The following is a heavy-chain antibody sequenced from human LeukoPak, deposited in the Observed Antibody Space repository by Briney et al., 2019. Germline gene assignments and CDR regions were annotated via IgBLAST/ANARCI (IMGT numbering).Heavy chain of an antibody. D-gene: IGHD4-23*01. J-gene: IGHJ4*02. Sequence: PGGSLRLSCAASGFTFSSYSMNWVRQAPGKGLEWVSSISSISSSYIYYADSVKGRFTISRDNAKNSLYLQMNSLRAEDTAVYYCATWTTVVPRGDYWGRGTLVTVSS. CDR3: ATWTTVVPRGDY. V-gene: IGHV3-21*01. CDR1: GFTFSSYS. CDR2: ISSISSSYI.